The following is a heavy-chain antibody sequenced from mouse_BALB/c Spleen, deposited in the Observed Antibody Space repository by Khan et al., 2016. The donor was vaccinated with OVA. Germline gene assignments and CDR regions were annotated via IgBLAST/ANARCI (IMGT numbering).Heavy chain of an antibody. J-gene: IGHJ2*01. CDR1: GYTFTTYW. V-gene: IGHV1-7*01. CDR3: TRDRIDY. Sequence: QVQLQQPGAELAKPGASVKMSCKASGYTFTTYWMHWVKQRPGQGLEWIGYINPTSGYTDYNDKFEDRATLSADKSSSTAYMQLNSLTSEDSAVYYCTRDRIDYWGQGTTLTVSS. CDR2: INPTSGYT.